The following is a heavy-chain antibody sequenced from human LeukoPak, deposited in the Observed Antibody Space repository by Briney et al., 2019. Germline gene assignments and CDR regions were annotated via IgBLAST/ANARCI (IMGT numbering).Heavy chain of an antibody. CDR1: GFTFSSYS. D-gene: IGHD6-13*01. Sequence: GGSLRLSCAASGFTFSSYSMNWVREAPGKGLEWVSSISSSSSDIYYADSVKGRFTISRDNAKKSVYLQMNRLRAEDTAVYYCARRFIAAAWDYIDVWGKGTTVTVSS. CDR3: ARRFIAAAWDYIDV. CDR2: ISSSSSDI. V-gene: IGHV3-21*01. J-gene: IGHJ6*03.